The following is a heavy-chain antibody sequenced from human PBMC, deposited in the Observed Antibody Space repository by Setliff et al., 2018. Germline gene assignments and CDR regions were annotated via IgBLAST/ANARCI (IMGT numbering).Heavy chain of an antibody. CDR3: ERLVRYCSTTSCQRTSGDDF. V-gene: IGHV1-18*01. Sequence: ASVKVSCKASGYTFTNYGINWVRQAPGQGLEWMGWINNYNMNTFYAPQFQGRVIMTTDTSAKTAYMDLRSLRSDDTAVYYCERLVRYCSTTSCQRTSGDDFWGLGTLVTVSS. CDR2: INNYNMNT. J-gene: IGHJ4*02. CDR1: GYTFTNYG. D-gene: IGHD2-2*01.